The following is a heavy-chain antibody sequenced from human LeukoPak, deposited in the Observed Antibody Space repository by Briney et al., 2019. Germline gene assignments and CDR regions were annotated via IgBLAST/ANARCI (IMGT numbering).Heavy chain of an antibody. CDR3: VRSVMRTTMIVVVWYFQH. D-gene: IGHD3-22*01. CDR2: IYYSGST. V-gene: IGHV4-39*01. J-gene: IGHJ1*01. Sequence: SETLSLTCTVSGGSISSSSYYWGWIRQPPGKGLEWIGSIYYSGSTYYNPSLKSRVTISVDTSKNQFSLKLSSVTAADTAVYYCVRSVMRTTMIVVVWYFQHWGQGTLVTVSS. CDR1: GGSISSSSYY.